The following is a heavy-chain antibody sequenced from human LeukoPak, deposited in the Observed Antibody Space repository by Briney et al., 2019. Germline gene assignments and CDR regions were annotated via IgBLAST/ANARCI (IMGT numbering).Heavy chain of an antibody. CDR3: ARDGHCSSTSCYNDAFDI. D-gene: IGHD2-2*02. J-gene: IGHJ3*02. V-gene: IGHV3-23*01. CDR2: ISGSGGST. Sequence: GGSLRLSCAASGFTFSSYAMSWVRQAPGKGLEWVSAISGSGGSTYYADSVKGRFTISRDNSKNTLYLQMNSLRAEDTAVYYCARDGHCSSTSCYNDAFDIWGQGTMVTVSS. CDR1: GFTFSSYA.